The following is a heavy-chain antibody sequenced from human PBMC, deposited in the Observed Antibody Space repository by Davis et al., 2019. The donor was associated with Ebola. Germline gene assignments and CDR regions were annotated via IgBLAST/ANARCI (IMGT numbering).Heavy chain of an antibody. CDR2: ISGFNTNT. V-gene: IGHV1-18*04. CDR1: GYTFTSYG. Sequence: ASVKVSCKSSGYTFTSYGLVWVRQAPGLGLEWMGWISGFNTNTNFAQKFQGRVTVSKDTSTNTAYMDLGSLTSDDTAIYYCVRAPNYDVLTGTSSYYFDYWGQGTLVTVSS. J-gene: IGHJ4*02. CDR3: VRAPNYDVLTGTSSYYFDY. D-gene: IGHD3-9*01.